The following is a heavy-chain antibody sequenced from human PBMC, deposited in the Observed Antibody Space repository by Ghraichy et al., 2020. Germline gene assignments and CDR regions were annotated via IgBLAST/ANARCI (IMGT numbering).Heavy chain of an antibody. Sequence: SETLSLTCTVSGGSISSYYWSWIRQPPGKGLEWIGYISYSGSTNYNPSLKSRVTISVDTSKNQFSLKLSSVTAADTAVYYCAREDGDVGGYGMDVWGHGTTVTVSS. D-gene: IGHD4-17*01. J-gene: IGHJ6*02. CDR3: AREDGDVGGYGMDV. CDR2: ISYSGST. V-gene: IGHV4-59*01. CDR1: GGSISSYY.